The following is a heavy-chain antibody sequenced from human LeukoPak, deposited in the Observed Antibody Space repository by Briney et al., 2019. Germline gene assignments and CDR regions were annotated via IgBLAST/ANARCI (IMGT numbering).Heavy chain of an antibody. CDR3: ARDGPGIVGAPDY. V-gene: IGHV3-23*01. Sequence: PGGSLRLSCAASGFTFSSYAMSWVRQAPGKGLEWVSAISGSGGSTYYADSVKGRFTISRDNSKNTLYLQMNGLRAEDTALYYCARDGPGIVGAPDYWGQGTLVTVSS. CDR1: GFTFSSYA. D-gene: IGHD1-26*01. CDR2: ISGSGGST. J-gene: IGHJ4*02.